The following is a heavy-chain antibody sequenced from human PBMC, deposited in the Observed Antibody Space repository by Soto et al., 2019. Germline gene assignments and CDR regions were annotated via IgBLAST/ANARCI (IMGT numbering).Heavy chain of an antibody. CDR1: GFTFSSYG. CDR3: AKGAMLRYFVWHLGY. V-gene: IGHV3-30*18. J-gene: IGHJ4*02. D-gene: IGHD3-9*01. Sequence: QVQLVESGGGVVQPGRSLRLSCAASGFTFSSYGMHWVRQAPGKGLEWVAVISYDGSNKYYADSVKGRFTISRDNSKNTLYLQMISLRAEDTAVYYCAKGAMLRYFVWHLGYWGQGTLVTVSS. CDR2: ISYDGSNK.